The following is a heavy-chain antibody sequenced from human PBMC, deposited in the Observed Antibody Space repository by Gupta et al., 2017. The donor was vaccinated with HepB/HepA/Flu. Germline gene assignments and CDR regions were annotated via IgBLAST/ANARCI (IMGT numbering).Heavy chain of an antibody. CDR2: INPSGGST. D-gene: IGHD3-10*01. Sequence: QVQLVQSGAEVKKPGASVKVSCKASGYTFTSYYMHWVRQAPGQGLEWMGIINPSGGSTSYAQKFQGRVTMTRDTSTSTVYMELSSLRSEDTAVYYCARELTRLLWFGEPEGLGWFDPWGQGTLVTVSS. V-gene: IGHV1-46*01. CDR1: GYTFTSYY. CDR3: ARELTRLLWFGEPEGLGWFDP. J-gene: IGHJ5*02.